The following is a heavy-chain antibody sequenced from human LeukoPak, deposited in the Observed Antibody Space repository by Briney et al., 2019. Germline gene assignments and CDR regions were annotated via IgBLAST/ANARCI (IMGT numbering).Heavy chain of an antibody. CDR1: GYTFTGYY. V-gene: IGHV1-46*01. J-gene: IGHJ6*03. CDR2: INPSGGST. CDR3: ARGYSYGYYYYYMDV. D-gene: IGHD5-18*01. Sequence: GASVKVSCKASGYTFTGYYMHWVRQAPGQGLEWMGIINPSGGSTSYAQKFQGRVTMTRDMSTSTVYMELSSLRSEDTAVYYCARGYSYGYYYYYMDVWGKGTTVTVSS.